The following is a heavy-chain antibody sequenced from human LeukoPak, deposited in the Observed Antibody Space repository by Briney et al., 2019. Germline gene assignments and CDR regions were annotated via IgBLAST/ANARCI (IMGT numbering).Heavy chain of an antibody. D-gene: IGHD2-2*01. CDR1: GFTFSNAW. V-gene: IGHV3-66*01. CDR3: ARDFGRGYCSTNNCYGWFDP. CDR2: IFSGDDT. J-gene: IGHJ5*02. Sequence: GGSLRLSCAASGFTFSNAWMSWVRQAPGKGLEWVSVIFSGDDTYYADSVKGRFTISRGSSENTLYLQMNSLRAEDTAVYYCARDFGRGYCSTNNCYGWFDPWGQGTLVTVSS.